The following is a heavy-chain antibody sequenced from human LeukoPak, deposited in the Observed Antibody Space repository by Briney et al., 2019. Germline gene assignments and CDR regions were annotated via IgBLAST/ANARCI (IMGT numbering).Heavy chain of an antibody. Sequence: PSETLSLTCTVSGGSISSSSYYWGWIRQPPGKGLEWIGSIYYSGSTYYNPSLKSRVTISVDTSENQFSLKLSSVTAADTAVYYCARQAPPFDYWGQGTLVTVSS. CDR3: ARQAPPFDY. CDR1: GGSISSSSYY. CDR2: IYYSGST. V-gene: IGHV4-39*01. J-gene: IGHJ4*02.